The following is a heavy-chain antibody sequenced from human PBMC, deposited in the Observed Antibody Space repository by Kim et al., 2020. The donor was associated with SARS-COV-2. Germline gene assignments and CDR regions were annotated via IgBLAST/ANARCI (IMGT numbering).Heavy chain of an antibody. D-gene: IGHD3-3*01. V-gene: IGHV4-59*08. CDR3: ARRRHLDPDLHYFDY. CDR2: IYYKGST. CDR1: GGSISSYY. Sequence: SETLSLTCTVSGGSISSYYWSWIRQPPGKGLEWIGYIYYKGSTNYNPSLKSRVTISVDSSKNQFSLSLRSVTAADTAVYYCARRRHLDPDLHYFDYWGQGTRVTVSS. J-gene: IGHJ4*02.